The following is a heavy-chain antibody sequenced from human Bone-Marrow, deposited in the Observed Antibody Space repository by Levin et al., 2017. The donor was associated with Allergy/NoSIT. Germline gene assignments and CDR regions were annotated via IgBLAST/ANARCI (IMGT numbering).Heavy chain of an antibody. Sequence: SETLSLTCNVSGDSISGKFWSWIRQPAGKGLEFIGRVYSSGATKYSPSLKSRVTMSVDTSKNQFSLKLTSVTAADTAVYYCARAPQCGGGRCYADNWFDPWGQGTLVIVSS. V-gene: IGHV4-4*07. CDR3: ARAPQCGGGRCYADNWFDP. CDR2: VYSSGAT. D-gene: IGHD2-15*01. CDR1: GDSISGKF. J-gene: IGHJ5*02.